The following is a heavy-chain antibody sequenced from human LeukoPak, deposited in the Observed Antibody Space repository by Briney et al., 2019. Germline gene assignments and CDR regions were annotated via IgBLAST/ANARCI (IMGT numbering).Heavy chain of an antibody. CDR2: ISASGGST. V-gene: IGHV3-23*01. J-gene: IGHJ4*02. CDR3: AKGERDPVRGLIRHDY. CDR1: GFTFSSYG. Sequence: GGTLRLSCAASGFTFSSYGMSWVRQAPGKGLEWVSAISASGGSTYYADSVKGRFTISRDNSKNTLYLQMNSLRAEDTAVYYCAKGERDPVRGLIRHDYWGQGTLVTVSS. D-gene: IGHD3-10*01.